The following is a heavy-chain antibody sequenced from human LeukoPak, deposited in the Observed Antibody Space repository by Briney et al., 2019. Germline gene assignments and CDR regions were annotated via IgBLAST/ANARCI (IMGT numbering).Heavy chain of an antibody. CDR1: GFTFSSYD. D-gene: IGHD2-21*01. V-gene: IGHV3-13*01. CDR3: ARGAYVGDYFDY. CDR2: IGTAGDT. J-gene: IGHJ4*02. Sequence: GGSLRLSCAASGFTFSSYDMHWVRQATGKGLEWASAIGTAGDTYYPGSVKGRFTISRENAKNSLYLQMNSLRAGDTAVYYCARGAYVGDYFDYWGQGTLVTVSS.